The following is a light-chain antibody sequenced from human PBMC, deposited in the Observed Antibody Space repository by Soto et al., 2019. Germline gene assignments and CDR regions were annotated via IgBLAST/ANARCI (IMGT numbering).Light chain of an antibody. Sequence: DIHLTQSPSSLSASVGDRVTMTCRASGRVGSSLAWYQQKAGEAPKLLFHGASTAAPDVPLRFSATGSGTEFTLVIDSLQAGDVGTFYCQQYAEYSTFGRGTRLEI. V-gene: IGKV1-5*01. J-gene: IGKJ2*01. CDR3: QQYAEYST. CDR1: GRVGSS. CDR2: GAS.